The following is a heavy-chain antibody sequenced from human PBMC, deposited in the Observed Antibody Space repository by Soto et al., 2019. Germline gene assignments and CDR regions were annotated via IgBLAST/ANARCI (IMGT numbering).Heavy chain of an antibody. V-gene: IGHV4-59*01. CDR1: GGSISSYY. D-gene: IGHD3-16*02. Sequence: SETLSLTCTVSGGSISSYYWSWIRQPPGKGLEWIGYIYYSGSTNYNPSLKSRVTISVETSKNQFSLKLSSVTAADTAVYYCARAVQGTFGGVIGPDYWGQGTLVTVSS. CDR2: IYYSGST. J-gene: IGHJ4*02. CDR3: ARAVQGTFGGVIGPDY.